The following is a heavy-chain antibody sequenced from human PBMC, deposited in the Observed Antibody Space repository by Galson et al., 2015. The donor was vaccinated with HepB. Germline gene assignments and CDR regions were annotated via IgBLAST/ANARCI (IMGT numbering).Heavy chain of an antibody. Sequence: SLRLSCAASGFTFSSYAMSWARQAPGKGLEWVSAISGSGGSTYYADSVKGRFTISRDNSKNTLYLQMNSLRAEDTAVYYCAKDNPYYYGSGSYRAGWFDPWGQGTLVTVSS. J-gene: IGHJ5*02. CDR3: AKDNPYYYGSGSYRAGWFDP. V-gene: IGHV3-23*01. D-gene: IGHD3-10*01. CDR2: ISGSGGST. CDR1: GFTFSSYA.